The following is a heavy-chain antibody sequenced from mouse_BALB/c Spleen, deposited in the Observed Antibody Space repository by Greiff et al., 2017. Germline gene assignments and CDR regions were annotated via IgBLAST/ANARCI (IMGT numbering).Heavy chain of an antibody. Sequence: VQLQQSGPELVKPGASVKISCKASGYSFTGYFMNWVMQSHGESLEWIGRINPYNGDTFYNQKFKGKATLTVDKSSSTAHMELWSLASEDSAVYYCARLGYCGSSDYWYFDDWGEGTTVTVSS. CDR2: INPYNGDT. V-gene: IGHV1-20*02. CDR1: GYSFTGYF. D-gene: IGHD1-1*01. J-gene: IGHJ1*01. CDR3: ARLGYCGSSDYWYFDD.